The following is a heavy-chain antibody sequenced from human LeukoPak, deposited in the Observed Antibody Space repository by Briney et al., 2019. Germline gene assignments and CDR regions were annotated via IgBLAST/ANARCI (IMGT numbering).Heavy chain of an antibody. CDR3: AIDRGYYDSSSRMGNYYYYYGMDV. V-gene: IGHV3-48*03. Sequence: TGGSLRLSCGSWGYLYSICEMIWVRQAPGKGLEWVSYISSSGSTIYYADSVKGRFTISRDNAKSSLYLQMSSLRAEDTAAYYWAIDRGYYDSSSRMGNYYYYYGMDVWGQGTTVTVSS. CDR2: ISSSGSTI. J-gene: IGHJ6*02. D-gene: IGHD3-22*01. CDR1: GYLYSICE.